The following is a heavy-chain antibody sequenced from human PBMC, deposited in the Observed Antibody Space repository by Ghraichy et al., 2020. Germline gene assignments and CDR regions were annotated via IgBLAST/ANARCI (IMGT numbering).Heavy chain of an antibody. CDR2: IIPIFGIA. V-gene: IGHV1-69*10. CDR1: GGTFSSYA. D-gene: IGHD2-2*01. CDR3: ARDPTSDIVVVPAASPYYYYGMDV. Sequence: SVKVSCKASGGTFSSYAISWVRQAPGQGLEWMGGIIPIFGIANYAQKFQGRVTITADKSTSTAYMELSSLRSEDTAVYYCARDPTSDIVVVPAASPYYYYGMDVWGQGTTVTVSS. J-gene: IGHJ6*02.